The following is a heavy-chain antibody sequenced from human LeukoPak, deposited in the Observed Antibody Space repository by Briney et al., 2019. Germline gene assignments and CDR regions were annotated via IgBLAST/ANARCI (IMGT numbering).Heavy chain of an antibody. J-gene: IGHJ4*02. CDR1: GGSISSGDYY. CDR3: ARGGGRLLLWFGETCLDY. V-gene: IGHV4-30-4*08. CDR2: IYYSGST. Sequence: SETLSLTCTVSGGSISSGDYYWSWIRQPPGKGLEWIVYIYYSGSTYYNPSLKSQVTISVDTSKNQFSLKLSSVTAADTAVYYCARGGGRLLLWFGETCLDYWGQGTLVTVSS. D-gene: IGHD3-10*01.